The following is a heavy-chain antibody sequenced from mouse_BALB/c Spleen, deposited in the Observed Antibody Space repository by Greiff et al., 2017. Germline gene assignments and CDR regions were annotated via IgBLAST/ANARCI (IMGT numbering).Heavy chain of an antibody. V-gene: IGHV1-54*01. Sequence: QVQLQQSGAELMKPGASVKISCKATGYTFSSYWIEWVKQRPGQGLEWIGVINPGSGGTNYNEKFKGKATLTADKSSSTAYMQLSSLTSDDSAVYFCARHGAMDYWGQGTSVTVSS. CDR3: ARHGAMDY. CDR2: INPGSGGT. J-gene: IGHJ4*01. CDR1: GYTFSSYW.